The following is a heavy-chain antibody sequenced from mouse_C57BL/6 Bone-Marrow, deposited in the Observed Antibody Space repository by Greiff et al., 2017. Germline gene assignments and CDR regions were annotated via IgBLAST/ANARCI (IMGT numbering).Heavy chain of an antibody. CDR3: ARRKNENGFLYYVDY. J-gene: IGHJ2*01. CDR1: GYTFTDYY. V-gene: IGHV1-19*01. Sequence: EVMLVESGPVLVKPGASVKMSCKASGYTFTDYYMNWVKQSHGKSLEWIGVINPYNGGTSYNQKFKGKATLTVDKSSSTAYMELNSLTSEDSAVYYCARRKNENGFLYYVDYWGQGTTLTVSS. CDR2: INPYNGGT.